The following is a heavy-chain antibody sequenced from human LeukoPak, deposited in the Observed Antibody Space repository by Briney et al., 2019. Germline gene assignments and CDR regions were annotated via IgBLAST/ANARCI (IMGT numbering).Heavy chain of an antibody. CDR3: ARAGGSSWFVSLYY. Sequence: ASVKVSCKASGYTFSSYYMHWVRQAPGQGLEWMGRIIPIIGTPDYAQKFQGRVTITADKSTNTAYMELTSLKSDDTAVYYCARAGGSSWFVSLYYWGQGTLVTVSS. D-gene: IGHD6-13*01. CDR2: IIPIIGTP. J-gene: IGHJ4*02. V-gene: IGHV1-69*08. CDR1: GYTFSSYY.